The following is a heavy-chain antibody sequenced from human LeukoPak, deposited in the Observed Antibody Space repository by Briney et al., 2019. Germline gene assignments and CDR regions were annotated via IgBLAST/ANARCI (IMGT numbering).Heavy chain of an antibody. J-gene: IGHJ3*02. CDR2: ISNDGSNK. CDR3: AKGRGAFDI. D-gene: IGHD3-10*01. CDR1: GFTFSSYD. V-gene: IGHV3-30*18. Sequence: GRSLRLSCAASGFTFSSYDMHWVRQAPGKGLEWVAVISNDGSNKYYADSVKGRFTISRDNSKNTLYLQMNSLRAEDTAVYYCAKGRGAFDIWGQGTMVTVSS.